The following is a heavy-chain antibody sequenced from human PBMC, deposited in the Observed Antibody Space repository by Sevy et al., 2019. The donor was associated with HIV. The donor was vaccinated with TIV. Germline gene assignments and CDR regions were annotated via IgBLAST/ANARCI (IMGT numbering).Heavy chain of an antibody. CDR3: ARKYDSSGYFDY. V-gene: IGHV3-23*01. CDR1: GFTFSSYA. J-gene: IGHJ4*02. D-gene: IGHD3-22*01. Sequence: GGSLRLSCAASGFTFSSYAMNWVRQAPGKGLEWVSGISGSGGSGDKTNYADSLKGRFTISRDDSKNSLYLQLNNLRAEDTAIYYCARKYDSSGYFDYWGQGTLVTVSS. CDR2: ISGSGGSGDKT.